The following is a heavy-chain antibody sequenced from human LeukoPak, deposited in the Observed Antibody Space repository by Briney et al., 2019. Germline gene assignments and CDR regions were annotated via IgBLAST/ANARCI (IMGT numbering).Heavy chain of an antibody. CDR1: GGSFSGYY. J-gene: IGHJ5*02. Sequence: SETLSLTCAVYGGSFSGYYWSWIRQPPGKGLEWIGEINHNGSTNYNPSLKSRVTISVDTSKNQFSLKLSSVTAADTAVYYCARRYHSSGSWFDPWRQGTLVTVPP. CDR2: INHNGST. CDR3: ARRYHSSGSWFDP. V-gene: IGHV4-34*01. D-gene: IGHD3-22*01.